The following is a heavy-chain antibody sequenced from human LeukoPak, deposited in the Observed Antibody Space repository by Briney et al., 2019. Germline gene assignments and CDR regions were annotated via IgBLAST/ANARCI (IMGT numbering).Heavy chain of an antibody. D-gene: IGHD6-13*01. Sequence: GGSLRLSCAASGLTFSSYAMHWVRQAPGKGLEWVAVISYDGSNKYYADSVKGRFTISRDNSKNTLYLQMNSLRAEDTAVYYCAGAPYSSSWYDWFDPWGQGTLVTVSS. V-gene: IGHV3-30-3*01. J-gene: IGHJ5*02. CDR2: ISYDGSNK. CDR1: GLTFSSYA. CDR3: AGAPYSSSWYDWFDP.